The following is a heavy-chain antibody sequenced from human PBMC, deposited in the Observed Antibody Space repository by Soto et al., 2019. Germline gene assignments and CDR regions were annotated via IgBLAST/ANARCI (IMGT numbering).Heavy chain of an antibody. J-gene: IGHJ6*02. D-gene: IGHD6-13*01. Sequence: GGSLRLSCAASGFTFSSYAMSWVRQAPGKGLEWVSAISGSGGSTYYADSVKGRFTISRDNSKNTLYLQMNSLRAEDTAVYYCAKDDSYSSSWYGGMDVWGQGTTVTVSS. CDR3: AKDDSYSSSWYGGMDV. CDR1: GFTFSSYA. V-gene: IGHV3-23*01. CDR2: ISGSGGST.